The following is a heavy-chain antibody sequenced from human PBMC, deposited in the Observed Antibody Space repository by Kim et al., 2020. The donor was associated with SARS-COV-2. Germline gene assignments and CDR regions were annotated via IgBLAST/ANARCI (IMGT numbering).Heavy chain of an antibody. CDR3: ARDPFRSSYDL. J-gene: IGHJ1*01. CDR2: IHSRGFT. Sequence: SETLSLICSVSGVSISDNYWTWIRQPAGQGLEWIGRIHSRGFTNYNPSLDRRVTMSIYTSKNQFSLKLTSVTAADTAVYYCARDPFRSSYDLWGQGTLVT. CDR1: GVSISDNY. V-gene: IGHV4-4*07. D-gene: IGHD3-3*01.